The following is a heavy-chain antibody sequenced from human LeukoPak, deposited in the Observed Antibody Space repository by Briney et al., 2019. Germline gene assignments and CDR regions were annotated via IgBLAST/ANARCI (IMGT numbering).Heavy chain of an antibody. D-gene: IGHD1-26*01. CDR1: GYTFTSYG. CDR3: ARSLVSGSLRGECFDY. V-gene: IGHV1-18*01. Sequence: ASVKVSCKASGYTFTSYGISWVRQAPGQGLEWMGWISAYNGNTNYAQKLQGRVTMTTDTSTSTAYMELRSLRSDDTAVYYCARSLVSGSLRGECFDYWGRGTLVTVSS. CDR2: ISAYNGNT. J-gene: IGHJ4*02.